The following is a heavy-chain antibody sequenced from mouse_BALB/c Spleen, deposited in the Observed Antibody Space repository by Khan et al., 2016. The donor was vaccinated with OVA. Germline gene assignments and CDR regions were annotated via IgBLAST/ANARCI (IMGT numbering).Heavy chain of an antibody. CDR3: ARHNYGPFAY. V-gene: IGHV5-9-3*01. CDR1: GFTFSTFA. CDR2: INSDGDYT. D-gene: IGHD1-1*01. J-gene: IGHJ3*01. Sequence: EVELVESGGGLVKPGGSLKLSCIASGFTFSTFAMSWVRQTPEKRLEWVATINSDGDYTYYPDSVKGRFTISRDSAKNTLSLQMSSLRSDDTAMYYCARHNYGPFAYWGQGTLVTVS.